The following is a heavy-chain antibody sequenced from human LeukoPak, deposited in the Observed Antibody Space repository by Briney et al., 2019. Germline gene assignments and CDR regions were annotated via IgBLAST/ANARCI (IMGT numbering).Heavy chain of an antibody. Sequence: GSLRLSCAASGFTFSSYAMSWVRQAPGKGLEWVSAVSGSGGSTYYADSVKGRFTISRHNSKNTLYLQMNSLRAEDTAVYYCAKVSYCSSTSCYRATDYWGQGTLVTVSS. CDR2: VSGSGGST. J-gene: IGHJ4*02. CDR1: GFTFSSYA. D-gene: IGHD2-2*02. CDR3: AKVSYCSSTSCYRATDY. V-gene: IGHV3-23*01.